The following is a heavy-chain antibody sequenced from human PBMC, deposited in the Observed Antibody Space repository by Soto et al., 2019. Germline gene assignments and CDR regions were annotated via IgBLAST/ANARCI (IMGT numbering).Heavy chain of an antibody. Sequence: EVHLLESGGDLVQPGGSLRLSCAASGFTFSNYAMSWVRQAPGKGLAWVSGTSGSAASTFYEDSVKGRFTISRDNSKNTLYLQMNRLRAEDTAVYYCAKWTGRYCSGGRCYLDDPFDYWGQGTLVTVSS. CDR1: GFTFSNYA. CDR3: AKWTGRYCSGGRCYLDDPFDY. J-gene: IGHJ4*02. CDR2: TSGSAAST. V-gene: IGHV3-23*01. D-gene: IGHD2-15*01.